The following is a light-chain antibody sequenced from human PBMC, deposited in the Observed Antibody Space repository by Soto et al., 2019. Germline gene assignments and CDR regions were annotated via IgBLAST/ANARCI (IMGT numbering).Light chain of an antibody. CDR3: SSYTSSSTPHVV. CDR1: GSDVGGYNY. Sequence: QSVLTQPASVSGSPGQSINISCTGTGSDVGGYNYVSWYQHHPGKAPKLMIYEVSNRPSGVSNRFSGSKSGNTASLTISGLQAEDEADYYCSSYTSSSTPHVVFGGGTKLTVL. V-gene: IGLV2-14*01. CDR2: EVS. J-gene: IGLJ2*01.